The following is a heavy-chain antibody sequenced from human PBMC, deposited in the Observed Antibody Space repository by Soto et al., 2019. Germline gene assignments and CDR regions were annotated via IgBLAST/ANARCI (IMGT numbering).Heavy chain of an antibody. V-gene: IGHV3-66*01. CDR3: ARDRQVPLYNSNDYWYFDL. CDR2: TYSGGTT. J-gene: IGHJ2*01. D-gene: IGHD3-22*01. Sequence: EEKLVESGGGLVQPGGSLRLSCAASGLTVSSNYMSWVRQAPGKGLQRVSITYSGGTTYYADSVKGRFTISRDNSKNTLYLQMNSLRAEDTAVYYCARDRQVPLYNSNDYWYFDLWGRGTLVTVSS. CDR1: GLTVSSNY.